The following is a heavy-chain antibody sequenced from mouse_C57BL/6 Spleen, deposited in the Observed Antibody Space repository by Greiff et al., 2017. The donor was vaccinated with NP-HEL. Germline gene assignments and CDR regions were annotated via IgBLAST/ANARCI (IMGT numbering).Heavy chain of an antibody. V-gene: IGHV1-80*01. J-gene: IGHJ3*01. CDR2: IYPGDGDT. Sequence: VQLQQSGAELVKPGASVKISCKASGYAFSSYWMNWVKQRPGKGLEWIGQIYPGDGDTNYNGKFKGKATLTADKSSSTAYMQLSSLTSEDSAVYFCARGIAYYSIWFAYWGQGTLVTVSA. CDR3: ARGIAYYSIWFAY. D-gene: IGHD2-5*01. CDR1: GYAFSSYW.